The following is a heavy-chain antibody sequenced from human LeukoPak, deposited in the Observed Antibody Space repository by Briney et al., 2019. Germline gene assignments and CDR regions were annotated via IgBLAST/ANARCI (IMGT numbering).Heavy chain of an antibody. V-gene: IGHV3-9*01. J-gene: IGHJ4*02. CDR3: AKGHGTWQLLYSYFDY. CDR1: GFTFDDYA. D-gene: IGHD2-2*02. Sequence: GRSLRLSCAASGFTFDDYAMHWVRQAPGKGLEWVSGISWNSGSIGYADSVKGRFTISRDNAKNSLYLQMNSLRAGDTALYYCAKGHGTWQLLYSYFDYWGQGTLVTVSS. CDR2: ISWNSGSI.